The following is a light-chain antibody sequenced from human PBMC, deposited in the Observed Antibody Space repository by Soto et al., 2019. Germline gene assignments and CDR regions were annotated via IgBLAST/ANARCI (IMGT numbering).Light chain of an antibody. CDR2: EVS. CDR3: CSYAGTSTYV. J-gene: IGLJ1*01. CDR1: SSDVGSYNL. Sequence: QSALTQPASVSGSPGQSITIFYTGTSSDVGSYNLVSWYQQHPGKAPKVMIYEVSKRPSGVPNRFSGSKSGNTASLTISGLQAEDEADYYCCSYAGTSTYVFGTGTKVPVL. V-gene: IGLV2-23*02.